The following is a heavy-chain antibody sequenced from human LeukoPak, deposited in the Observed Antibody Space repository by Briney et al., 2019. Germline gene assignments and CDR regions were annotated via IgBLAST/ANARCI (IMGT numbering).Heavy chain of an antibody. CDR3: ARELNYVWGSYRYSPFDY. D-gene: IGHD3-16*02. CDR1: GYTFTGYY. Sequence: ASVKVSCKASGYTFTGYYMHWVRQAPGQGLEWMGWINPNSGGTNYAQKFQGRVTMTRDTSISTAYMELSRLRSDDTAVYYCARELNYVWGSYRYSPFDYWGQGTLVTVSS. V-gene: IGHV1-2*02. CDR2: INPNSGGT. J-gene: IGHJ4*02.